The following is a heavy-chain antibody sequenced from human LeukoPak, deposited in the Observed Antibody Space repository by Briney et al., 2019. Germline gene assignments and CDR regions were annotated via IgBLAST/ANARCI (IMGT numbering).Heavy chain of an antibody. D-gene: IGHD2-15*01. V-gene: IGHV3-53*01. CDR2: IYSGGST. J-gene: IGHJ1*01. Sequence: QPGGSLRLSCAASGFTVSSNYMSWVRQAPGKGLEWVSVIYSGGSTYYADSVKGRLTISRDNSRNTLYLQMYSLRAEDTALYYCASGYCSGGSCYSVYFQYWGQGTLVTVSS. CDR3: ASGYCSGGSCYSVYFQY. CDR1: GFTVSSNY.